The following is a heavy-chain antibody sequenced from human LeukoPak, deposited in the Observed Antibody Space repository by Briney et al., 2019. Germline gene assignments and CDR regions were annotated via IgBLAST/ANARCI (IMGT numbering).Heavy chain of an antibody. CDR2: ISYDGSNK. J-gene: IGHJ3*02. CDR3: ARDDALRRVSLGAFDI. Sequence: PGGSLRLSCAASGFTFSSYAMHWVRQAPGKGLEWVAVISYDGSNKYYADSVKGRFTISRDNSKNTLYLQMDSLRAEDTAAYYCARDDALRRVSLGAFDIWGQGTMVTVSS. V-gene: IGHV3-30-3*01. CDR1: GFTFSSYA. D-gene: IGHD2-8*01.